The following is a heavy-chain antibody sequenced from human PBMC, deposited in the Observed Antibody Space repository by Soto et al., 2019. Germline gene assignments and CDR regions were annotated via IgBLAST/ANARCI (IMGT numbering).Heavy chain of an antibody. CDR3: ARASGLSGYSYGLDY. V-gene: IGHV4-61*01. CDR2: IYYSGST. Sequence: SETLSLTCTVSGGFVSSGSYYWSWIRQPPGKGLEWIGYIYYSGSTNYNPSLKSRVTISVDTSKNQFSLKLSSVTAADTAVYYCARASGLSGYSYGLDYWGQGTLVTVSS. J-gene: IGHJ4*02. CDR1: GGFVSSGSYY. D-gene: IGHD5-18*01.